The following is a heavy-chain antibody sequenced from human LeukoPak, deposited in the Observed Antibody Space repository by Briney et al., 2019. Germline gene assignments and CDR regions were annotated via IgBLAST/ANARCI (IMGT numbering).Heavy chain of an antibody. CDR2: IYYSGST. D-gene: IGHD1-26*01. J-gene: IGHJ4*02. CDR1: GGSISSYY. CDR3: ARDPSNSAFKGMQGGDY. V-gene: IGHV4-59*12. Sequence: PSETLSLTCTVSGGSISSYYWSWIRQPPGKGLKWIGYIYYSGSTNYNPSLKSRVTISVDTSKDQFSLMLSSVTAADTAVYYCARDPSNSAFKGMQGGDYWGQGTLVTVSS.